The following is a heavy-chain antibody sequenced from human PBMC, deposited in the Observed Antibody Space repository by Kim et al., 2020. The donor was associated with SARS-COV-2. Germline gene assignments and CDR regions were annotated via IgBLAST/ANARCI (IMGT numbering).Heavy chain of an antibody. CDR2: ITGGGEST. CDR3: AKSLDDFTDVSDS. D-gene: IGHD3-16*01. V-gene: IGHV3-23*01. CDR1: GFTFSTYA. J-gene: IGHJ4*02. Sequence: GGSLRLSCAASGFTFSTYAMTWVRQAPGKGLEWVSTITGGGESTYYADSVKGRVTMSRDNSRSTLYLQLNSVRAEDTAVYFCAKSLDDFTDVSDSWGRGTLVTVSS.